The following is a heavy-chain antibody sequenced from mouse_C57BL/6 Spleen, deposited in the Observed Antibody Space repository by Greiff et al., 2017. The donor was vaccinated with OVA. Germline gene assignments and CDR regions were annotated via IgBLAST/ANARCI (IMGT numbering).Heavy chain of an antibody. J-gene: IGHJ4*01. CDR3: ARVDYYYYGSSPYYYAMDY. V-gene: IGHV1-18*01. CDR1: GYTFTDYN. CDR2: INPNNGGT. D-gene: IGHD1-1*01. Sequence: VQLQQSGPELVKPGASVKIPCKASGYTFTDYNMDWVKQSHGKSLEWIGDINPNNGGTIYNQKFKGKATLTVDKSSSTAYMELRSLTSEDTAVYYGARVDYYYYGSSPYYYAMDYWGQGTSVTVSS.